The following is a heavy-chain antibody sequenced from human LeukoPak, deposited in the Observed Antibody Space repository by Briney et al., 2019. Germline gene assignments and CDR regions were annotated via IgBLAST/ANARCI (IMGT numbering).Heavy chain of an antibody. Sequence: SVKVSCKASGGTFSSYAISWVRQAPGQGLEWMGGIIPIFGTANYAQKFQGRVTITADESTSTAYMELSSLRSVDTAVYYCARGRVAAIFLFDYWGQGTLVTVSS. CDR2: IIPIFGTA. J-gene: IGHJ4*02. CDR1: GGTFSSYA. D-gene: IGHD2-15*01. V-gene: IGHV1-69*13. CDR3: ARGRVAAIFLFDY.